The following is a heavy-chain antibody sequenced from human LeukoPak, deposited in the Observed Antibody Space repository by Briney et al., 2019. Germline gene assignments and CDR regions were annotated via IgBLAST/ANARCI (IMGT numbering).Heavy chain of an antibody. V-gene: IGHV4-59*01. CDR2: IYDSGST. J-gene: IGHJ3*02. D-gene: IGHD3-22*01. CDR1: GGFISIYY. CDR3: ASLTTAEALDI. Sequence: PSETLSLTCTVSGGFISIYYWSWIRQPPGKGLEWIGYIYDSGSTNYNPSLKSRVTISVDTSKNQFSLKLSSVTAADTAVYYCASLTTAEALDIWGQGTMVTVSS.